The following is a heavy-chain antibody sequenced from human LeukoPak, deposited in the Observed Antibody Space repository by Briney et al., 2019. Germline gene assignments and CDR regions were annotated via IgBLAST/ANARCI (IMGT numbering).Heavy chain of an antibody. Sequence: GGSLRVSCAASGFTFSRYWMHWVRQAPGKGLVWVSRINGDGSSTRYADSVKGRFTISRDNATNTLYLELNSLRDEHTAVYYCVRDQGGATDLRFDYWGQRTLVTVSS. CDR2: INGDGSST. CDR1: GFTFSRYW. CDR3: VRDQGGATDLRFDY. V-gene: IGHV3-74*01. D-gene: IGHD1-26*01. J-gene: IGHJ4*02.